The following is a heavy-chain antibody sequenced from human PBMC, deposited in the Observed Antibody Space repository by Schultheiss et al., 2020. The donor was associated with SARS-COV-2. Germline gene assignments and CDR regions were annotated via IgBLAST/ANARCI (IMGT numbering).Heavy chain of an antibody. V-gene: IGHV3-23*01. CDR2: ISGSGGST. CDR1: GFTFSSYS. D-gene: IGHD1-14*01. J-gene: IGHJ5*02. Sequence: GGSLRLSCAASGFTFSSYSMNWVRQAPGKGLEWVSAISGSGGSTYYADSVKGRFTISRDNSKNTLYLQMNSLRAEDTAVYYCVRGGGGSQPGNWFDPWGQGTLVTVSS. CDR3: VRGGGGSQPGNWFDP.